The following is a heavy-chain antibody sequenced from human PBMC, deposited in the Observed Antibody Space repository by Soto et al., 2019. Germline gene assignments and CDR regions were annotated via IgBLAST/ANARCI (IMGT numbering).Heavy chain of an antibody. CDR1: GYTFTSYG. V-gene: IGHV1-18*01. CDR2: ISAYNGNT. D-gene: IGHD3-3*01. J-gene: IGHJ4*02. Sequence: QVQLVQSGAEVKKPGASVKVSCKASGYTFTSYGISWVRQAPGQGLEWMGWISAYNGNTNYAQKLQGRVTMTTDTSTSTAYMELRSLRSDDTAVYYCARDVAGTLLIDFWSGYSLFDYWGQGTLVTVSS. CDR3: ARDVAGTLLIDFWSGYSLFDY.